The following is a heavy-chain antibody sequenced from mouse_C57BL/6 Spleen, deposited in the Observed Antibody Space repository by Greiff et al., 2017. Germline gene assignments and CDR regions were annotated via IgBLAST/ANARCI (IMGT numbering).Heavy chain of an antibody. Sequence: EVMLVESGGGLVKPGGSLKLSCAASGFTFSSYTMSWVRQTPEKRLEWVATISGGGGNTYYPDSVKGRFTISRDNAKNTLYLQMSSLRSEDTALYYCARHGGYDHWYFDVWGTGTTVTVSS. CDR1: GFTFSSYT. D-gene: IGHD2-3*01. J-gene: IGHJ1*03. CDR2: ISGGGGNT. V-gene: IGHV5-9*01. CDR3: ARHGGYDHWYFDV.